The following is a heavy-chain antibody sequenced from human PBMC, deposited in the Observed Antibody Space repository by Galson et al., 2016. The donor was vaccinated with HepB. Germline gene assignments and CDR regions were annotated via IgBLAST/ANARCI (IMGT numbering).Heavy chain of an antibody. V-gene: IGHV3-15*01. J-gene: IGHJ4*02. D-gene: IGHD3-10*01. CDR1: GFTFTDAW. Sequence: SLRLSCAASGFTFTDAWMTWVRQAPGKGLEWVGRIKSKTDGGTTDYAAPVKGRFTISRDDSKNTLYLRMNSLKTEDTAVYYCATYGSGRKFDYWGQGTLVTVSS. CDR3: ATYGSGRKFDY. CDR2: IKSKTDGGTT.